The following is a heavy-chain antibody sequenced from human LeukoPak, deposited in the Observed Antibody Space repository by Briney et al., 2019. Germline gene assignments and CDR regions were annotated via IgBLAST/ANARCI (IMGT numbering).Heavy chain of an antibody. J-gene: IGHJ4*02. Sequence: PGGSLRLSCAASGFTFNNHWMTWVRQAPGKGLEWVAYLSSGHELYADSVKGRFTISRDNAKNSLYLQMNSLRAEDTAVYYCVRDHAWGFDYWGQGTLVSVSS. D-gene: IGHD7-27*01. CDR3: VRDHAWGFDY. CDR2: LSSGHE. V-gene: IGHV3-21*05. CDR1: GFTFNNHW.